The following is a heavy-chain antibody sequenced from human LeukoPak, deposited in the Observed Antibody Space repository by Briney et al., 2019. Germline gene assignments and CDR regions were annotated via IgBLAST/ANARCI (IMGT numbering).Heavy chain of an antibody. CDR1: GFTFSSYW. CDR2: INSDGSST. V-gene: IGHV3-74*01. CDR3: ARARYSYGHGGFDY. Sequence: PGGSLRLSCAASGFTFSSYWMHWVRQAPGKGLVWVSRINSDGSSTSYADSVKGRFTISRDNAKNTLYLQMNSLRAEDTAVYYCARARYSYGHGGFDYWGQGTLVTVSS. D-gene: IGHD5-18*01. J-gene: IGHJ4*02.